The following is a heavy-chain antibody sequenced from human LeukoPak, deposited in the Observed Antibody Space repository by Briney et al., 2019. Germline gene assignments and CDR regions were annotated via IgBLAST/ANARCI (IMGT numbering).Heavy chain of an antibody. V-gene: IGHV3-21*01. CDR1: GFTFSSYS. CDR2: ISSTSSYI. CDR3: ARDPYGDYRPGAFDI. D-gene: IGHD4-17*01. Sequence: GGSLRLSCAASGFTFSSYSMNWVRQAPGEGLEWVSSISSTSSYIYYTDSVKGRFTISRDNAKNSLYLQMNSLGAEDTAVYYCARDPYGDYRPGAFDIWGQGTMVTVSS. J-gene: IGHJ3*02.